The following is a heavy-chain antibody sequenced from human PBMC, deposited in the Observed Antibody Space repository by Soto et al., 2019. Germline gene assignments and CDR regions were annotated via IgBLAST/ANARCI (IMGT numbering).Heavy chain of an antibody. Sequence: EVQLVESGGGLVQPGRSLRLSCAASGFTFDDYAMHWVRQAPGKGLEWVSGISWNSGSIGYAGSVKGRFTISIDNAKNSLYLQMNSLRAEDTGLYYGAKDSTEVHLGELSLGFDYWGQGTLVTVSS. V-gene: IGHV3-9*01. CDR3: AKDSTEVHLGELSLGFDY. J-gene: IGHJ4*02. CDR2: ISWNSGSI. CDR1: GFTFDDYA. D-gene: IGHD3-16*02.